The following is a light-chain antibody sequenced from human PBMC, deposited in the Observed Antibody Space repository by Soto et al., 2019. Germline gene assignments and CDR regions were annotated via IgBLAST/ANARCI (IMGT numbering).Light chain of an antibody. CDR3: QHYHTWPLA. J-gene: IGKJ4*01. CDR2: GAS. Sequence: EILMTQSPATVSVSPGERATLSCRASQNVINSVAWYQQKPGQAPRLLIYGASSSATGTPARISGSGSGTEFTLTISSAQSEDFAVYYCQHYHTWPLAFGGGTKVEIK. CDR1: QNVINS. V-gene: IGKV3-15*01.